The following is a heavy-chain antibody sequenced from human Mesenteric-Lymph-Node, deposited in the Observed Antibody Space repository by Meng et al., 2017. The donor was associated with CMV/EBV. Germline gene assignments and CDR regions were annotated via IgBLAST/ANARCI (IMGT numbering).Heavy chain of an antibody. V-gene: IGHV3-64*02. J-gene: IGHJ4*02. CDR1: GITFRSHG. CDR3: ARDRGWLQFLDS. CDR2: IGTDGGTT. D-gene: IGHD5-24*01. Sequence: GESLKISCAASGITFRSHGFHWVCQTPGKGLEYVSVIGTDGGTTYYADSVKGRFTISRDNSKDTLYLQMSSLRVEDMGVYHCARDRGWLQFLDSWGQGTLVTVSS.